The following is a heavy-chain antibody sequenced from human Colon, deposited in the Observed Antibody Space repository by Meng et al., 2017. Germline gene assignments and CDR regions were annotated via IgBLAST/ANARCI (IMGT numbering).Heavy chain of an antibody. D-gene: IGHD3-10*01. CDR3: ARGRLNYYGSGSYFDY. V-gene: IGHV4-4*02. Sequence: SETLSLTCAVSGGSISSSNWWSWVRQPPGKGLEWIGEIYHSGSTNYNPSLKSRVTISVDKSKNQFSLKLSSVTAADTAMYYCARGRLNYYGSGSYFDYWGQGTLVTVSS. J-gene: IGHJ4*02. CDR2: IYHSGST. CDR1: GGSISSSNW.